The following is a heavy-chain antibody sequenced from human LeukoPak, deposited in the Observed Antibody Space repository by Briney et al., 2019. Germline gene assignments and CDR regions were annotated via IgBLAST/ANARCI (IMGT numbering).Heavy chain of an antibody. CDR2: ISVISFYI. CDR1: GFIFSSSS. V-gene: IGHV3-21*01. Sequence: GPSLRLSCAASGFIFSSSSMNWVRQAPGKGLEWVSSISVISFYIDYADLVRGRLTISRDNAENSVYLQMSSLRDEDTAVYYCAIIRDPYGYAHLDLWGQGTLVTVST. CDR3: AIIRDPYGYAHLDL. D-gene: IGHD5-18*01. J-gene: IGHJ4*02.